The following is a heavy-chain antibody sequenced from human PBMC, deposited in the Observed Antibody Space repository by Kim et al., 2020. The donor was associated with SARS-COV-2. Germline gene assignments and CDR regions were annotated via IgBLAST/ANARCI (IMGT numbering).Heavy chain of an antibody. CDR2: ISYDGSNK. J-gene: IGHJ6*02. CDR3: AKDLEQQTTYYYYYYGMDV. V-gene: IGHV3-30*18. Sequence: GGSLRLSCAASGFTFSSYGMHWVRQAPGKGLEWVAVISYDGSNKYYADSVKGRFTISRDNSKNTLYLQMNSLRAEDTAVYYCAKDLEQQTTYYYYYYGMDVWGQGTTVTVSS. CDR1: GFTFSSYG. D-gene: IGHD6-13*01.